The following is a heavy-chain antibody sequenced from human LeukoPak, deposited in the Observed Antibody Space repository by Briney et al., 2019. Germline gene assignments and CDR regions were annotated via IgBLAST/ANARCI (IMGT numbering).Heavy chain of an antibody. CDR3: AREEWELQNFDY. J-gene: IGHJ4*02. CDR2: INPNSGGT. CDR1: GYTFTGYY. D-gene: IGHD1-26*01. Sequence: ASVKVSCKASGYTFTGYYMHWVRQAPGQGLEWMGWINPNSGGTNYAQKFQGRVTITRDTSASTAYMELSSLRSEDTAVYYCAREEWELQNFDYWGQGTLVTVSS. V-gene: IGHV1-2*02.